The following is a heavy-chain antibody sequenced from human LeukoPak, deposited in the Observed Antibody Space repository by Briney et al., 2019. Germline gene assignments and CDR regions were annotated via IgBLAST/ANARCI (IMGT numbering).Heavy chain of an antibody. CDR1: GYTFTGHY. V-gene: IGHV1-2*02. D-gene: IGHD6-6*01. CDR3: ARDLGWSSSH. Sequence: ASVKVSCKASGYTFTGHYMNWVRLAPGQGLEWMGWINPTGGTTYAQKFQDRVTMTRDTSINTAYMELSGLRSADTAVYYCARDLGWSSSHWGQGTLVTVSS. CDR2: INPTGGT. J-gene: IGHJ4*02.